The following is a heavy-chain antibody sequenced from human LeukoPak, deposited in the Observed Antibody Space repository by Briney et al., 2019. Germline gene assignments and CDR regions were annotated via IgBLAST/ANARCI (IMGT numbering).Heavy chain of an antibody. D-gene: IGHD4-17*01. J-gene: IGHJ3*02. CDR1: DDSFSSHY. V-gene: IGHV4-59*11. CDR2: ISYIGST. CDR3: ARDLVTVTKGFDI. Sequence: SETLSLSCAVSDDSFSSHYWTWIRQPPGKGLEWIGYISYIGSTNYNPSLKSRVTISIDTSKNQFSLKLSSVTAADTAVYYCARDLVTVTKGFDIWGQGTMVSVSS.